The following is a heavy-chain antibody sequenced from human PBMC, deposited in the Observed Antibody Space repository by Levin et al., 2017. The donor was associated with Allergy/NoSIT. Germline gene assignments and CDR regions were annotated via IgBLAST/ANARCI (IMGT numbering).Heavy chain of an antibody. J-gene: IGHJ6*02. Sequence: GGSLRLSCAASGFTFSSYSMNWVRQAPGKGLEWVSSISSSSSYIYYADSVKGRFTISRDNAKNSLYLQMNSLRAEDTAVYYCARDPLAFSEPSGSRVYYYYYYGMDVWGQGTTVTVSS. CDR1: GFTFSSYS. CDR2: ISSSSSYI. D-gene: IGHD2-15*01. CDR3: ARDPLAFSEPSGSRVYYYYYYGMDV. V-gene: IGHV3-21*01.